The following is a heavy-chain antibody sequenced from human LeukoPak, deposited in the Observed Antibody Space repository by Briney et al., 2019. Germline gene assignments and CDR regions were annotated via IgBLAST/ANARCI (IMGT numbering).Heavy chain of an antibody. J-gene: IGHJ4*02. CDR3: ARHLGSSSWYLFDY. V-gene: IGHV4-59*08. Sequence: SETLSLTCTVSGGSIGFYYWSWIRQAPGKTLEWIGYVYYSGSTTYNPSLKSRLTMSVDTSKNQFSLRLSSVTAADTADYYCARHLGSSSWYLFDYWGQGKLVTVSS. CDR1: GGSIGFYY. D-gene: IGHD6-13*01. CDR2: VYYSGST.